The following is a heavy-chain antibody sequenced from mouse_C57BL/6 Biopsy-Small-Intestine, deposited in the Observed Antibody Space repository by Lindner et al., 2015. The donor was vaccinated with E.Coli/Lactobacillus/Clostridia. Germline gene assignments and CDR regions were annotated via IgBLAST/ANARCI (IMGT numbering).Heavy chain of an antibody. CDR1: GYTFTGYW. J-gene: IGHJ2*01. V-gene: IGHV1-9*01. Sequence: VQLQESGAELMKPGASVKLSCRATGYTFTGYWIEWVKQRPGHGLEWIGEILPGSGSTDYTEKFKGKATFTADTSSNTAYMQLSSLTTEDSAIYYCARKFGPYYFDYWGQGTTLPVSS. CDR3: ARKFGPYYFDY. CDR2: ILPGSGST.